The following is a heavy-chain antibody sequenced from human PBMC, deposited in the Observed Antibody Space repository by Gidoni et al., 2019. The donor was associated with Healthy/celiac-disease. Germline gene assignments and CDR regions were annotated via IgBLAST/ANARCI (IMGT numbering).Heavy chain of an antibody. V-gene: IGHV4-59*01. CDR1: GGSISGYY. J-gene: IGHJ4*02. CDR3: ARTNNWGWV. Sequence: QVQLQESGPGLVKPSETLSLTCTVSGGSISGYYWSWIRPPPGKGLEWIGYIYYSGSTNYNPSLKSRVTISVDTSKNQFSLKLSSVTAADTAVYYCARTNNWGWVWGQGTLVTVSS. D-gene: IGHD7-27*01. CDR2: IYYSGST.